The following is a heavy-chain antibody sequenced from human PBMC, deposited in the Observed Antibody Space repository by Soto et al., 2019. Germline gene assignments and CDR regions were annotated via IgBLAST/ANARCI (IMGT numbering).Heavy chain of an antibody. D-gene: IGHD3-22*01. Sequence: PVGSLRLSCAASGFTFSNSTMNWVRQAPGKGLERVACITSSGSFIYYADSMKGRFTISRDDAKKSLYLQMNSLRAEDTAVYYCARVPAASDRTAFYYVSKFFYFDYWGRGTQVTVSS. CDR1: GFTFSNST. J-gene: IGHJ4*02. V-gene: IGHV3-21*01. CDR2: ITSSGSFI. CDR3: ARVPAASDRTAFYYVSKFFYFDY.